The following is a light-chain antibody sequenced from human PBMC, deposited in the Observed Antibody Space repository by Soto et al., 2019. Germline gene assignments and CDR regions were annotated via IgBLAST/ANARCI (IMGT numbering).Light chain of an antibody. CDR1: SSNIGLND. J-gene: IGLJ2*01. CDR3: AAWDDSLNGPV. CDR2: DTN. Sequence: QLVLTQPPSASGTPGQTVTISCSGSSSNIGLNDVHWYRQLSGTAPQILIYDTNQQATRVPDRFSGSRSGTSASLAIHGLQSEDEADYHCAAWDDSLNGPVFGGGTKLTVL. V-gene: IGLV1-44*01.